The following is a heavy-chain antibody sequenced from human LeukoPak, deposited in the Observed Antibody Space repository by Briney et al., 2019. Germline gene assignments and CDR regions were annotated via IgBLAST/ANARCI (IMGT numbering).Heavy chain of an antibody. D-gene: IGHD3-10*01. V-gene: IGHV3-30-3*01. CDR3: ARDMYDNGWSSFDY. CDR1: GFPFSNYA. CDR2: ISFDGTNK. J-gene: IGHJ4*02. Sequence: PGSPLRLPCAASGFPFSNYAMLWVRQATGKGLEWVAVISFDGTNKYYANSVQGRFTISRDNSKNTLYLQMNSLRTEDTALYYCARDMYDNGWSSFDYWGQGTLVTVSS.